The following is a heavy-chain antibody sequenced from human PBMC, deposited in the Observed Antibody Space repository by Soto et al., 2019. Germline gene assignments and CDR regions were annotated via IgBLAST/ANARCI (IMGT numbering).Heavy chain of an antibody. D-gene: IGHD3-16*01. CDR3: ARLERGRNSARGGSYGMDV. J-gene: IGHJ6*02. CDR2: IYYSGST. V-gene: IGHV4-39*01. CDR1: VGSIRSSRYY. Sequence: SETLSLTCAVSVGSIRSSRYYWGWIRQPPGKGLEWIGSIYYSGSTYYNPSLKSRVTISVDTSKNQFSLKLSSVTAADTAVYYCARLERGRNSARGGSYGMDVSGQGTTVTVS.